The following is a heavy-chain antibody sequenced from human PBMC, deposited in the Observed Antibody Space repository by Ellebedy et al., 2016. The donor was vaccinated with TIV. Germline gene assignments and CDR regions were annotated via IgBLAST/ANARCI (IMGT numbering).Heavy chain of an antibody. CDR3: ARGRWLPEQFSYYYYYMDV. D-gene: IGHD4-17*01. CDR1: GYTFTSYY. CDR2: INPSGGST. J-gene: IGHJ6*03. V-gene: IGHV1-46*01. Sequence: ASVKVSCXASGYTFTSYYMHWVRQAPGQGLEWMGIINPSGGSTSYAQKFQGRVTMTRDTSTSTVYMELSSLRSEDTAVYYCARGRWLPEQFSYYYYYMDVWGKGTTVTVSS.